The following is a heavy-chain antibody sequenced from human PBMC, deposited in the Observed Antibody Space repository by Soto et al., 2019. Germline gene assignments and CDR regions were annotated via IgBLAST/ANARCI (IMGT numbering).Heavy chain of an antibody. J-gene: IGHJ4*02. CDR3: ARLTNCSSTSCQYYFDY. CDR1: GYSFTIYW. V-gene: IGHV5-51*01. D-gene: IGHD2-2*01. CDR2: IYPGDSDT. Sequence: GESLKISCKGSGYSFTIYWISWVRQMPGKGLEWMGIIYPGDSDTRYSPSFQGQVTISADKSISTAYLQWSSLKASDTAMYYCARLTNCSSTSCQYYFDYWGQGTLVTVSS.